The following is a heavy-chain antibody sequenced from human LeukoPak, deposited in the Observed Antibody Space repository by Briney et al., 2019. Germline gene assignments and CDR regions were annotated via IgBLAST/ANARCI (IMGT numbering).Heavy chain of an antibody. J-gene: IGHJ4*02. Sequence: QSGGSLRLSCAASGFTFSSYGMHWVRQAPGKGLEWVAVISYDGSNKYYADSVKGRFTISRDNSKNTLYLQMNSLRAEDTAVYYCAKDHVDTAIGYWGQGTLVTVSS. CDR1: GFTFSSYG. CDR2: ISYDGSNK. V-gene: IGHV3-30*18. D-gene: IGHD5-18*01. CDR3: AKDHVDTAIGY.